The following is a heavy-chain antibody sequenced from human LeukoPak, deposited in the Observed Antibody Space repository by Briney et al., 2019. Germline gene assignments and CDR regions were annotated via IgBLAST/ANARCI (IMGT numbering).Heavy chain of an antibody. D-gene: IGHD6-19*01. CDR3: ARDRSQWLVGSVLGGY. V-gene: IGHV3-30*04. CDR2: ISYDGSNK. Sequence: PGGSLRLSCAASGFTFSNCAMHWVRQAPGKGLEGVSVISYDGSNKYDADSVKGRFTISRDNSKNTLYLQMNSLRADDTAVYYCARDRSQWLVGSVLGGYWGQGTLVTVSS. J-gene: IGHJ4*02. CDR1: GFTFSNCA.